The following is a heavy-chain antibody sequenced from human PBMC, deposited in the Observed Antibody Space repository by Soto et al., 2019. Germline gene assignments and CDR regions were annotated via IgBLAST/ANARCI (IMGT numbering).Heavy chain of an antibody. CDR3: ASSAGGSGWL. V-gene: IGHV4-61*01. Sequence: PSETLSLTCTVSGDCVSSPTKCWSWIRQPPGKELEWIAYLCYSGSTNYNPSLKSRVTISRDTSKIQFSLKMTSVTAEDTGVYDCASSAGGSGWLGGQGTLVTVSS. CDR1: GDCVSSPTKC. D-gene: IGHD6-19*01. J-gene: IGHJ4*02. CDR2: LCYSGST.